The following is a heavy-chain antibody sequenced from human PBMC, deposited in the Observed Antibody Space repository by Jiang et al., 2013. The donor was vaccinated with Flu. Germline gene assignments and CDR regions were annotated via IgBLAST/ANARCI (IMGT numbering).Heavy chain of an antibody. J-gene: IGHJ4*02. CDR1: GYTFTNND. CDR3: ARGLWELPDDY. CDR2: MNPKGGRT. V-gene: IGHV1-8*01. Sequence: VQLVESGAEVKKPGASVKVSCKVSGYTFTNNDINWVRQATGQGLEWMGWMNPKGGRTGYAQKFQGRVTMTRDTSIGTAYMELSSLRSDDTAVYYCARGLWELPDDYWGQGTLVTVSS. D-gene: IGHD1-26*01.